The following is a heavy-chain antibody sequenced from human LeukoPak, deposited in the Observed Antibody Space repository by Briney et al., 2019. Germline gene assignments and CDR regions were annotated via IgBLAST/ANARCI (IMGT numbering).Heavy chain of an antibody. CDR3: ARSVGSSSWRDAFDI. J-gene: IGHJ3*02. D-gene: IGHD6-13*01. Sequence: KPGESLKISCKGSGYSFTSYWIGWVRQMPGKGLEWMGIIYPGDSDTRYSPSFQGQVTISADKSISTAYLQWSSLKASDTAMYYCARSVGSSSWRDAFDIWGQGTMVTVSS. V-gene: IGHV5-51*03. CDR2: IYPGDSDT. CDR1: GYSFTSYW.